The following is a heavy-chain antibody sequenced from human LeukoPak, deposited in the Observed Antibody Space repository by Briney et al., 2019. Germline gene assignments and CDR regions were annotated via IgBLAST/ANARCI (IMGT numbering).Heavy chain of an antibody. Sequence: PSETLSLTCTVSGGSISSSSYYWGWIRQPPGKGPEWIGSIYYIGSTYYNPSLKSRVTISVDTSKNQFSLKLSSVTAADTAVYYCARQTKLGELLPCWGQGTLVTVSS. V-gene: IGHV4-39*01. CDR2: IYYIGST. D-gene: IGHD1-26*01. CDR1: GGSISSSSYY. J-gene: IGHJ4*02. CDR3: ARQTKLGELLPC.